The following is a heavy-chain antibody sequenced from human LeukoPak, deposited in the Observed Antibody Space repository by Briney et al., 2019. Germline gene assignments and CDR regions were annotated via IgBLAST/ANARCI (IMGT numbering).Heavy chain of an antibody. CDR3: ARSPGVVDRTLNWFDP. CDR1: GGTFSSYA. Sequence: SVKVSCKAPGGTFSSYAISWVRQAPGQGLEWMGGIIPIFGTANYAQKFQGRVTITADESTSTAYMELSSLRSEDTAVYYCARSPGVVDRTLNWFDPWGQGTLVTVSS. D-gene: IGHD1/OR15-1a*01. CDR2: IIPIFGTA. V-gene: IGHV1-69*13. J-gene: IGHJ5*02.